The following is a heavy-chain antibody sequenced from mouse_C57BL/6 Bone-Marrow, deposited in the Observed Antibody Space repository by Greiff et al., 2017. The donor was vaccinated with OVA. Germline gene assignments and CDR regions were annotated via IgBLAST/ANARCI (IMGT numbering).Heavy chain of an antibody. J-gene: IGHJ2*01. D-gene: IGHD6-1*01. CDR1: GYTFTSYW. CDR3: TEARDSPYYYDC. Sequence: QVQLQQPGAELVKPGASVKLSCKASGYTFTSYWMHWVKQRPGRGLEWIGRIDPNSGGTKYNEKFKSKATLTVDKPSSTAYMQLSSLASEDSAVYCCTEARDSPYYYDCWGQSTTLTVSS. CDR2: IDPNSGGT. V-gene: IGHV1-72*01.